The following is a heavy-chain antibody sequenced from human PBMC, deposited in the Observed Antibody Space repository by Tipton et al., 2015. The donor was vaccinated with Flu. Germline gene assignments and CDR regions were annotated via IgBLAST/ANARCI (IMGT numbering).Heavy chain of an antibody. V-gene: IGHV4-34*01. CDR1: GGSFSGFY. CDR3: ARPPDY. CDR2: INHSGST. Sequence: LRLSCAVYGGSFSGFYWSWIRQPPGKGLEWIGEINHSGSTNYNPSLKSRVTISVDTSKNQFSLKLSSVTAADTAVYYCARPPDYWGQGTLVTVSS. J-gene: IGHJ4*02.